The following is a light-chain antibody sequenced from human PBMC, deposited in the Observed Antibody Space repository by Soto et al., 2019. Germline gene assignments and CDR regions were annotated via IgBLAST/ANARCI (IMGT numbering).Light chain of an antibody. J-gene: IGKJ3*01. CDR1: QSISSY. Sequence: DIQMTQSPSSLSASVGDSVTITCRASQSISSYLTWSQQKPGTAPKRLIYAASSLQSGVPSRFSGSGSGTDFTLTISSLQPEDFATYYCQQRYSTPPYTFGPGTKVDIK. CDR2: AAS. CDR3: QQRYSTPPYT. V-gene: IGKV1-39*01.